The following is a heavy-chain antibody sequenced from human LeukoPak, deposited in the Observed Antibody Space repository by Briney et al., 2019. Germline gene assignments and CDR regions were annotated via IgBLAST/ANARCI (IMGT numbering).Heavy chain of an antibody. Sequence: PSQTLSLTCTVSGDSISSGGHYWNWIRQRPGKGLEWIGYIFYTGSTYYNPSLKSRVTTSVVTSKNQFSLKLSSVTAADTAVYYCARRTTVTSYYYYYMDVWGKGTTVTVSS. CDR2: IFYTGST. D-gene: IGHD4-17*01. CDR1: GDSISSGGHY. CDR3: ARRTTVTSYYYYYMDV. J-gene: IGHJ6*03. V-gene: IGHV4-30-4*08.